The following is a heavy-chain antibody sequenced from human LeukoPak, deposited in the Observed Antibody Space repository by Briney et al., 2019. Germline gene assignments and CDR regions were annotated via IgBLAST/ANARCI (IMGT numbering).Heavy chain of an antibody. CDR1: GGTFTSYT. D-gene: IGHD3-22*01. CDR2: IIPIFGTA. CDR3: ARGPYYYDSSGYGDDAFDI. J-gene: IGHJ3*02. Sequence: SVRVSFKASGGTFTSYTISWVRQAPGQGREWMGGIIPIFGTANYAQKVHGRVTITTDESTSTAYMELRSLRSEDTAVYYCARGPYYYDSSGYGDDAFDIWGQGTMVTVSS. V-gene: IGHV1-69*05.